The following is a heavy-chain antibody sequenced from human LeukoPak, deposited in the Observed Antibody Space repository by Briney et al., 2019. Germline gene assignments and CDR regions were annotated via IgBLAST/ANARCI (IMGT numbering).Heavy chain of an antibody. D-gene: IGHD4-23*01. J-gene: IGHJ4*02. CDR3: ARSAGAVTYFDY. V-gene: IGHV4-34*01. Sequence: PSETLSLTCAVYGGSFSGYYWSWIRQPPGKGLEWIGEINHSGSTNYNPSLKSRVTISVDRSKNQFSLKLSSVTAADTAVYYCARSAGAVTYFDYWGQGTLVSVSS. CDR2: INHSGST. CDR1: GGSFSGYY.